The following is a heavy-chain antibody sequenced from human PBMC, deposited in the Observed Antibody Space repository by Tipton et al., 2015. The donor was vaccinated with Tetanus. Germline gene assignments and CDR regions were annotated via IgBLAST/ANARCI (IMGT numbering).Heavy chain of an antibody. CDR3: ARDKRGGSGWDFDY. D-gene: IGHD6-19*01. J-gene: IGHJ4*02. Sequence: SLRLSCAASGFAFNDAWMTWVRQDPGKGLQWVGRIKSRADGGTTDYAAPGKGRFTISRDNSKNTLYLQMNSLRAEDTVVYYFARDKRGGSGWDFDYWGQGSLVTVSS. CDR2: IKSRADGGTT. V-gene: IGHV3-15*01. CDR1: GFAFNDAW.